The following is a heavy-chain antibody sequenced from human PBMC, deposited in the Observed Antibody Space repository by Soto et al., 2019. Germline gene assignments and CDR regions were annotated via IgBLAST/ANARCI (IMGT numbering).Heavy chain of an antibody. D-gene: IGHD2-2*02. Sequence: SETLPLTCAVSDFSISSGHYWGWIRQPPGKGLEWIGSIYHSGTTYNNPSLKSRVTMSVDKSKNQFSLKLSSVTAADTAVYYCARWRNDCSTTSCYNFDCWGQGNLVTVSS. J-gene: IGHJ4*02. V-gene: IGHV4-38-2*01. CDR3: ARWRNDCSTTSCYNFDC. CDR2: IYHSGTT. CDR1: DFSISSGHY.